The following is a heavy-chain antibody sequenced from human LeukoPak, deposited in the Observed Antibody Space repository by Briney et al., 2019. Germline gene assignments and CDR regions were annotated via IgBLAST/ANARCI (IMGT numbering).Heavy chain of an antibody. CDR3: AELGITMIGGV. J-gene: IGHJ6*04. V-gene: IGHV3-48*04. Sequence: GGSLRLSCAAAGFTFSSYWMSWVRQAPGKGREWVSYISSGGGTIYYADSVKGRFTIARDNAKNSLYLQMNSLRAEDTAVYYCAELGITMIGGVWGKGTTVTTSS. CDR2: ISSGGGTI. CDR1: GFTFSSYW. D-gene: IGHD3-10*02.